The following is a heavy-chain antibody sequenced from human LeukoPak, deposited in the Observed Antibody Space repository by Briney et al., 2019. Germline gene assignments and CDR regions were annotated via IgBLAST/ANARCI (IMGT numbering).Heavy chain of an antibody. CDR3: ARAGYYGDDAFDF. D-gene: IGHD2/OR15-2a*01. CDR1: GFTIGSYW. Sequence: PGGSLRLSCAGSGFTIGSYWMSWVRQAPGKGLEWVANIRQDGSEKYYVDSVKGRLTISRDNAKNSLYLQMNSLRAEDTGIYYCARAGYYGDDAFDFWGQGTMVTVSS. V-gene: IGHV3-7*01. CDR2: IRQDGSEK. J-gene: IGHJ3*01.